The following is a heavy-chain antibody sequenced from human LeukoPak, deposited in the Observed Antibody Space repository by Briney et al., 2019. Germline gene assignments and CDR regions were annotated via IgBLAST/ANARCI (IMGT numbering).Heavy chain of an antibody. CDR1: GGSISSHY. CDR2: IYTSGST. D-gene: IGHD1-1*01. CDR3: ARDKRTTGTSPSFYGMDV. V-gene: IGHV4-4*07. J-gene: IGHJ6*02. Sequence: SETLSLTCTVSGGSISSHYWSWIRQPAGKGLEWIGRIYTSGSTNYNPSLKSRVTMSVDTSKNQFSLKLSSVTAADTAVYYCARDKRTTGTSPSFYGMDVWGQGTTVTVSS.